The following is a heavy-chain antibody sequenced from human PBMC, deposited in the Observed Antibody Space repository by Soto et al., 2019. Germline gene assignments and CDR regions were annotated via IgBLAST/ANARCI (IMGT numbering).Heavy chain of an antibody. CDR2: IDPSDSYT. V-gene: IGHV5-10-1*01. D-gene: IGHD2-15*01. Sequence: PGESLKISCKGSGYSFTSYWISWVRQMPGKGLEWMGRIDPSDSYTNYSPSFQGHVTISADKSISTAYLQWSSLKASDTAMYYCASLYCSGGSCYSDYYYGMDVWGQGTTVTVSS. J-gene: IGHJ6*02. CDR1: GYSFTSYW. CDR3: ASLYCSGGSCYSDYYYGMDV.